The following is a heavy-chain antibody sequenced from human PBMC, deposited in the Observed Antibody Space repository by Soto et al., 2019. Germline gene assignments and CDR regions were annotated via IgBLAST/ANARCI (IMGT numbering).Heavy chain of an antibody. J-gene: IGHJ4*02. D-gene: IGHD3-22*01. CDR1: GFSLTDTRMG. V-gene: IGHV2-26*01. CDR2: IISNDDK. CDR3: ARALFYSDSDGYYFEFDY. Sequence: SGPTLVNPTETLTLTCSVSGFSLTDTRMGVSWIRQAPGKALEWLAHIISNDDKSYSTSLKSRLTISKDTSKSQVVLRMTNMDPVDTGRYYCARALFYSDSDGYYFEFDYWGPGALVTVSS.